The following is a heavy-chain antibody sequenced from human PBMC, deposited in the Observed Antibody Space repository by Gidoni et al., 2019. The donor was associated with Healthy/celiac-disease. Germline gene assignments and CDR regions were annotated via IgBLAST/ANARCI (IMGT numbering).Heavy chain of an antibody. Sequence: EVQLLESGGGLVQPGGSLSLSCAASGFTFSRDAMSWVRQAPGKGLEWVSAISGSGGSTYYADSVKGRFTISRDNSKNTLYLQMNSLRAEDTAVYYCAKARAYCGGDCYPPDDYWGQGTLVTVSS. CDR1: GFTFSRDA. CDR3: AKARAYCGGDCYPPDDY. J-gene: IGHJ4*02. CDR2: ISGSGGST. D-gene: IGHD2-21*02. V-gene: IGHV3-23*01.